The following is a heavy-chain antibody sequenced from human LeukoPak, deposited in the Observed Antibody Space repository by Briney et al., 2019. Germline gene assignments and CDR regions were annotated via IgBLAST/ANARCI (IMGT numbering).Heavy chain of an antibody. D-gene: IGHD5-12*01. CDR3: ARDSTYSGYTHFDY. Sequence: SETLSLTCTVSGGSINSGGYYWSWIRQHPGKGLEWIGYIYYSGSTYYNPSLKSRVTISVDTSKNQFSLKLSSVTAADTAVYYCARDSTYSGYTHFDYWGQGTLVTVSS. CDR1: GGSINSGGYY. J-gene: IGHJ4*02. CDR2: IYYSGST. V-gene: IGHV4-31*03.